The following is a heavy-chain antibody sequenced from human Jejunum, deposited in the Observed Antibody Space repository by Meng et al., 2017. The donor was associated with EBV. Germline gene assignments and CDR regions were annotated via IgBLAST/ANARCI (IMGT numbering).Heavy chain of an antibody. CDR2: INTDGSIT. V-gene: IGHV3-74*01. Sequence: VEVGVCGGVLVQPGGSLTLSFASSGFTFSSYWMHWFRQAPGKGLVWVSRINTDGSITNCADSVKGRFTISRDNARNTLYLQMNSLRAEDTAMYYCAKDLSWNQADYWGQGILVTVSS. J-gene: IGHJ4*02. CDR1: GFTFSSYW. D-gene: IGHD1-14*01. CDR3: AKDLSWNQADY.